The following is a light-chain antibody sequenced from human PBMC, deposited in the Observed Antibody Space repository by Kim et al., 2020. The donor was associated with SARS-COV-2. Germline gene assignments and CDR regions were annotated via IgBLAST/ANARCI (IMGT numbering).Light chain of an antibody. CDR2: DVS. CDR3: CSYAGSYTNYV. Sequence: SVTISCTGTSSDVCGYNYVSWYQQHPGKAPKLMIYDVSKRPSGVPDRFSGSKSGNTASLTISGLQAEDEADYYCCSYAGSYTNYVFGTGTKVTVL. J-gene: IGLJ1*01. V-gene: IGLV2-11*01. CDR1: SSDVCGYNY.